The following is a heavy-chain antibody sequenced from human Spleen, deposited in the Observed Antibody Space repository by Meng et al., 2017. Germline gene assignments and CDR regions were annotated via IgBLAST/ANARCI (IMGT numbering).Heavy chain of an antibody. CDR3: ARDLLPRPVYDSSGSSWFDP. J-gene: IGHJ5*02. CDR2: IYHSGST. Sequence: QVQRQQWGAGLLKPSETLSLTCVVSGGSFSDYYWSWIRQPPGKGLEWIGEIYHSGSTNYNPSLKSRVTISVDTSKNQFSLKLSSVTAADTAVYYCARDLLPRPVYDSSGSSWFDPWGQGTLVTVSS. D-gene: IGHD3-22*01. V-gene: IGHV4-34*01. CDR1: GGSFSDYY.